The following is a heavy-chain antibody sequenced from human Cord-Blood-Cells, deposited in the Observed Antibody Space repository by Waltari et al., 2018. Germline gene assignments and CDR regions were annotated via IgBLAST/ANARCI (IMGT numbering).Heavy chain of an antibody. D-gene: IGHD6-13*01. J-gene: IGHJ5*02. CDR3: ASNPGIIAP. CDR1: GGSISSSSYH. Sequence: QLQLQESGPGLVKPSETLSLTCTAPGGSISSSSYHWGWIRQPPGKGLEWIGSRYYSGSTYYNPSLKSRVTISVDTSKNQFSLKLSSVTAADTAVYYCASNPGIIAPWGQGTLVTVSS. V-gene: IGHV4-39*01. CDR2: RYYSGST.